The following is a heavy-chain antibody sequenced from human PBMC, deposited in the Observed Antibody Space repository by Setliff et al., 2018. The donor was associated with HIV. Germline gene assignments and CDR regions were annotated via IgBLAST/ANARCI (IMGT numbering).Heavy chain of an antibody. D-gene: IGHD2-8*02. V-gene: IGHV4-34*01. CDR2: INHSGRT. CDR1: GGSFSDYY. J-gene: IGHJ6*03. CDR3: ARVSKTYWYSIPRDYYHHMDV. Sequence: SETLSLTCAVYGGSFSDYYWSWIRQPPGKGLEWIGEINHSGRTIQSPSLGSRVTISIDTSKNQFSLKRSSVSAAYTAVYYCARVSKTYWYSIPRDYYHHMDVRGKGTTVTVSS.